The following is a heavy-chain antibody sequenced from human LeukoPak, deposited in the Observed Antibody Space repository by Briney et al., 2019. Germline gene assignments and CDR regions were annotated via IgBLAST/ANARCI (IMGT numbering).Heavy chain of an antibody. V-gene: IGHV1-2*04. CDR1: GYTFTGYY. J-gene: IGHJ4*02. CDR3: ARVAQPLYDSSGYYSV. D-gene: IGHD3-22*01. Sequence: ASVKVSCKASGYTFTGYYMHWVRQAPGQGLEWMGWINPNSGGTNYAQKFQGWVTMTRDTSISTAYMEQSRLRSDDTAVYYCARVAQPLYDSSGYYSVWGQGTLVTVSS. CDR2: INPNSGGT.